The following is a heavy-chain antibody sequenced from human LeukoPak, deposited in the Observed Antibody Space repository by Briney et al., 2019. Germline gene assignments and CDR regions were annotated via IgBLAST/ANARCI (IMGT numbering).Heavy chain of an antibody. J-gene: IGHJ4*02. CDR1: GFTFSTYF. D-gene: IGHD3-22*01. Sequence: GGSLRLSCSASGFTFSTYFMHWVRKAPGKGLEYVSAISSHGGSTYYADSVKGRFTISRDNSKNTLYLQMSSLRVEDTAVYHCVKDDSYYYDSSGYPHWGQGTLVTVSS. CDR2: ISSHGGST. V-gene: IGHV3-64D*09. CDR3: VKDDSYYYDSSGYPH.